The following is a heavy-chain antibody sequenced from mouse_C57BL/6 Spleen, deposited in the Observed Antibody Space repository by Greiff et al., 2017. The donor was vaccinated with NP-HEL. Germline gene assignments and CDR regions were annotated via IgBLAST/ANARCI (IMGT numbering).Heavy chain of an antibody. CDR3: ARRNYYSNYWYFDV. J-gene: IGHJ1*03. CDR1: GYTFTSYW. D-gene: IGHD2-5*01. CDR2: IDPSDSET. V-gene: IGHV1-52*01. Sequence: VQLQQPGAELVRPGSSVKLSCKASGYTFTSYWMHWVKQRPIQGLEWIGNIDPSDSETHYNQKFKDKATLTVDKSSSTAYMQLSSLTSEDSAVYYCARRNYYSNYWYFDVWGTGTTVTVSS.